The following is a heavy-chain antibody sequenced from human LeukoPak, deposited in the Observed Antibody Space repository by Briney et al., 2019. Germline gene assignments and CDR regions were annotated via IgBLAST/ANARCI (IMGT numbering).Heavy chain of an antibody. CDR1: GGSISSSSYY. V-gene: IGHV4-39*01. D-gene: IGHD3-9*01. Sequence: SETLSLTCTASGGSISSSSYYWGWIRQPPGKGLEWIGSIYYSGSTYYNPSLKSRVTISVDTSKNQFSLKLSSVTAADAAVYYCARHEHVLRYFDWLVGPSFDYWGQGSLVTVSS. CDR3: ARHEHVLRYFDWLVGPSFDY. J-gene: IGHJ4*02. CDR2: IYYSGST.